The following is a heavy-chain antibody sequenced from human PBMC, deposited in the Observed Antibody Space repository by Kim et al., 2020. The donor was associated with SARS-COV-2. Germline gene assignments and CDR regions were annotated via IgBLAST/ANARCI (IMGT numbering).Heavy chain of an antibody. V-gene: IGHV3-9*01. Sequence: GGSLRLSCAASGFTFDDYAMHWVRQAPGKGLEWVSGISWNSGSIGYADSVKGRFTISRDNAKNSLYLQMNSLRAEDTALYYCAKDSHYGSGSFLGNWGQGTLVTVSS. J-gene: IGHJ4*02. CDR1: GFTFDDYA. D-gene: IGHD3-10*01. CDR2: ISWNSGSI. CDR3: AKDSHYGSGSFLGN.